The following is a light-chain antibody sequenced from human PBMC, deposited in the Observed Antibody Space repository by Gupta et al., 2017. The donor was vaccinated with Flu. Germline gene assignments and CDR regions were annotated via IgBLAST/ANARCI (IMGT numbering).Light chain of an antibody. V-gene: IGLV1-44*01. CDR1: SPNIGSNH. CDR2: SNN. J-gene: IGLJ2*01. CDR3: ATGDDSVNGVV. Sequence: QSVLTQPPSASGTPGQRVTISCSGCSPNIGSNHVNWYQQLPGTAPKLLMFSNNQRPSGVVDRFAGSKSGTSASLAISGLQSEDEAEYYCATGDDSVNGVVVGGGTKLTVL.